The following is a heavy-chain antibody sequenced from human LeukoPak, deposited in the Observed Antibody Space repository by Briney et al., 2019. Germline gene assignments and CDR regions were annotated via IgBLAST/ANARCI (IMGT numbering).Heavy chain of an antibody. CDR1: GFTFSDYY. V-gene: IGHV3-11*01. CDR2: ISSSGSTI. D-gene: IGHD7-27*01. J-gene: IGHJ4*02. CDR3: ARAFNWGSGYYFDY. Sequence: PGRSLRLSCAASGFTFSDYYMSWIRQAPGKGLEWVSYISSSGSTIYYADSVKGRFTISRDNAKNSLYLQMNSLRAEDTAVYYCARAFNWGSGYYFDYWGQGTLVTVSS.